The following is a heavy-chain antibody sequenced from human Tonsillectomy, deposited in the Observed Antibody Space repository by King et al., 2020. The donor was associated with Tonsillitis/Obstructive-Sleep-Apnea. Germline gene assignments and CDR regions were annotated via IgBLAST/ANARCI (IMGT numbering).Heavy chain of an antibody. V-gene: IGHV3-9*01. CDR2: ISWNSGRI. CDR3: AKDIGYGGNFGAAFDI. J-gene: IGHJ3*02. CDR1: GFTFDDYA. D-gene: IGHD4-23*01. Sequence: VQLVESGGGLVQPGRSLRLSCAASGFTFDDYAMHWVRHAPGKGLEWVSGISWNSGRIGYADSVKGRFTISRDNAKNSLYLQMNSLRAEDTALYYCAKDIGYGGNFGAAFDIWGQGTMVTVSS.